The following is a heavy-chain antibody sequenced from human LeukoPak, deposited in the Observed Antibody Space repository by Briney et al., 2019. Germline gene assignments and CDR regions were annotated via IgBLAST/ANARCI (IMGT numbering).Heavy chain of an antibody. CDR1: GYTFTSYA. V-gene: IGHV1-3*01. Sequence: ASVKVSCKASGYTFTSYAVHWVRQAPGQRLEWMGWINAGNGNTKYSQKFQGRVTITRDTSASTAYMELSSLRSEDTAVYYCARDRITMVRGVSKGNWFDPWGQGTLVTVSS. CDR3: ARDRITMVRGVSKGNWFDP. J-gene: IGHJ5*02. D-gene: IGHD3-10*01. CDR2: INAGNGNT.